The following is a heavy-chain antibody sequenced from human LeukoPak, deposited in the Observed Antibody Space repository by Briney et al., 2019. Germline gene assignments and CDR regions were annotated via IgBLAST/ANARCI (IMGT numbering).Heavy chain of an antibody. D-gene: IGHD3-10*01. CDR1: GFTFSNYA. CDR3: ARDPRSGSYYRDAFDI. Sequence: PGGSLRLSCAASGFTFSNYAMTWVRQAPGKGLEWVAVISYDGSNKYYADSVKGRFTISRDNSKNTLYLQMNSLRAEDTAVYYCARDPRSGSYYRDAFDIWGQGTMVTVSS. J-gene: IGHJ3*02. CDR2: ISYDGSNK. V-gene: IGHV3-30*04.